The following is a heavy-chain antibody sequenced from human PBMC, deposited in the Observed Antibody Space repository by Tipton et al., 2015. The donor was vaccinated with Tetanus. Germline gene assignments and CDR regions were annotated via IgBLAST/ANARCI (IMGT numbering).Heavy chain of an antibody. J-gene: IGHJ4*02. V-gene: IGHV4-4*07. D-gene: IGHD6-19*01. CDR3: ARGSGWADF. CDR2: IYGRGST. CDR1: GGSTHGFY. Sequence: TLSLTCTVSGGSTHGFYWTWIRQSAGKGLEWIGRIYGRGSTNYNPSLKSRVTISADTSRNQFSLTLSSVTAADTAVYYCARGSGWADFWGQGTQVTVSS.